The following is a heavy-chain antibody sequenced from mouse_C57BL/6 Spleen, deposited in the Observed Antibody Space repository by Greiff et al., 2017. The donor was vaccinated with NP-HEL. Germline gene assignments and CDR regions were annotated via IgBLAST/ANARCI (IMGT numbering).Heavy chain of an antibody. V-gene: IGHV14-1*01. CDR2: IDPEDGDT. Sequence: EVQLQQSGAELVRPGASVKLSCTASGFNIKDYYMHWVKQRPEQGLEWIGRIDPEDGDTEYAPKFQGKATMTADTSSNTAYLPLSSLTSADPAVYYCALPAGRFDYWGQGTTLTVSS. CDR1: GFNIKDYY. J-gene: IGHJ2*01. CDR3: ALPAGRFDY.